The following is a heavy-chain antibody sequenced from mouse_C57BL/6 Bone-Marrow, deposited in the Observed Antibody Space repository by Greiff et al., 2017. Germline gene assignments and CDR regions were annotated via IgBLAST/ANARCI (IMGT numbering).Heavy chain of an antibody. D-gene: IGHD2-3*01. Sequence: VQGVESGPGLVAPSQSLSITCTVSGFSLTSYAISWVRQPPGKGLEWLGVIWTGGGTNYNSALKSRLGISKDNSKSHVFLKMNSLQTDDTARYYCARYDGYYVPYYYAMDYWGQGTSVTVSS. V-gene: IGHV2-9-1*01. CDR1: GFSLTSYA. J-gene: IGHJ4*01. CDR3: ARYDGYYVPYYYAMDY. CDR2: IWTGGGT.